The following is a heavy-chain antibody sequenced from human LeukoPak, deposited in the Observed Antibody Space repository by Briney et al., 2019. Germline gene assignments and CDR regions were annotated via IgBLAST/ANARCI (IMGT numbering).Heavy chain of an antibody. D-gene: IGHD3-22*01. Sequence: GGSLGLSCAASGFYFSNYAMNWVRQAPGKGLEWVSGVSGSGGGTYYADSVKGRFTISRDNSKNTLNLQMNSLRGEDTAVYYCTKGHIENGGYYYFDFWGQGTLVTVSS. CDR2: VSGSGGGT. V-gene: IGHV3-23*01. CDR3: TKGHIENGGYYYFDF. J-gene: IGHJ4*02. CDR1: GFYFSNYA.